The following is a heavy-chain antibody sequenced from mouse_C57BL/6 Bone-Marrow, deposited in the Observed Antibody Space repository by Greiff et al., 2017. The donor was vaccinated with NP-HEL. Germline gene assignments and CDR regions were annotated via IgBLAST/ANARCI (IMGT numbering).Heavy chain of an antibody. CDR1: GFTFSSYA. D-gene: IGHD4-1*01. CDR3: ASLTGTRAMDY. J-gene: IGHJ4*01. V-gene: IGHV5-4*01. Sequence: EVHLVESGGGLVKPGGSLKLSCAASGFTFSSYAMSWVRQTPEKRLEWVATISDGGSYTYYPDNVKGRFTISRDNAKNNLYLQMSHLKSEDTAMYYCASLTGTRAMDYWGQGTSVTVSS. CDR2: ISDGGSYT.